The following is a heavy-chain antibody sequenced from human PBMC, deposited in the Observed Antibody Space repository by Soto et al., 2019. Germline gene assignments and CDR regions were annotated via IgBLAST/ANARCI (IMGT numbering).Heavy chain of an antibody. J-gene: IGHJ6*02. Sequence: ASVRVSCKASGYTFTSYGISWVRQAPGQGLEWMGWISAYNGNTNYAQKLQGRVTMTTDTSTSTAYMELRSLRSDDTAVYYCARVDIGYYYYGMDVWGQGTTVTVSS. CDR3: ARVDIGYYYYGMDV. CDR2: ISAYNGNT. V-gene: IGHV1-18*04. CDR1: GYTFTSYG. D-gene: IGHD2-15*01.